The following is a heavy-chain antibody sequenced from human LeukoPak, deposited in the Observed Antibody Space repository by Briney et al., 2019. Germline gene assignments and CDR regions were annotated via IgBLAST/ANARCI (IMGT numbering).Heavy chain of an antibody. CDR1: GGSFSVYY. J-gene: IGHJ5*02. CDR2: INHRGNT. V-gene: IGHV4-34*01. D-gene: IGHD3-9*01. CDR3: ARGELDYDILTGYYDGGWFDP. Sequence: SATLSLTCAVYGGSFSVYYWSWIRQPPGKGVEWIGEINHRGNTNYNPSLKSRDTISVDTSKNQFSLKLSSVTAADTAVYYCARGELDYDILTGYYDGGWFDPWGQGTLVTVSS.